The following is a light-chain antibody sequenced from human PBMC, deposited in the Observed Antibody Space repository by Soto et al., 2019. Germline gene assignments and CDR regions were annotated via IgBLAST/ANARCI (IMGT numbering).Light chain of an antibody. CDR2: GAS. Sequence: EILLTQSQGTLSLSPGEMATLSCIASQTVSSSYLAWYRQKPGQAPRLLVYGASSRATGIPDRFSGSGSGTDFTLTISRLDPEDFAVYYCQQYGSSPLTFGGGTKVDIK. CDR3: QQYGSSPLT. J-gene: IGKJ4*01. CDR1: QTVSSSY. V-gene: IGKV3-20*01.